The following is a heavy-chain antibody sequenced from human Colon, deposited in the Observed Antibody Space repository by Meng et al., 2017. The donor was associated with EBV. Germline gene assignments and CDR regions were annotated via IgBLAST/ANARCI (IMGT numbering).Heavy chain of an antibody. V-gene: IGHV4-30-4*01. J-gene: IGHJ4*02. CDR2: IYYTGST. CDR3: ARNYYFDY. Sequence: QVRLQVSGPGLVKPSQTPSLTCTVSGGSINSGDYYWIGIRQSPGKGLEWIGYIYYTGSTYYNPSLKSRVTISMDTSKNQFSLRLSSVTAADTAVYYCARNYYFDYWGQGTLVTVSS. CDR1: GGSINSGDYY.